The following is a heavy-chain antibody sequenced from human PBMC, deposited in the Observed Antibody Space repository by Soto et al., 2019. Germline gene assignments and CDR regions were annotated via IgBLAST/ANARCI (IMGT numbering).Heavy chain of an antibody. CDR2: IVMGSGNT. CDR1: GFTFTSSA. J-gene: IGHJ6*03. CDR3: AADPGGSYYGSWEDYYYYMDI. Sequence: QMQLVQSGPEVKKPGTSVKVSCKASGFTFTSSAIQWVRQARGQRLEWMGWIVMGSGNTNNAQKFQERVTITRDMSTSTAYMELSGLRSEDTAVYYCAADPGGSYYGSWEDYYYYMDIWGKGTTVTVSS. V-gene: IGHV1-58*02. D-gene: IGHD3-10*01.